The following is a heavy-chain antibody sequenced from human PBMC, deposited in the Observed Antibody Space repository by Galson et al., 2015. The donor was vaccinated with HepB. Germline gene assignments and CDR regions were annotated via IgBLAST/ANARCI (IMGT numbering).Heavy chain of an antibody. D-gene: IGHD3-10*01. V-gene: IGHV1-24*01. CDR2: FDPEDGET. CDR3: ATEGGTYYYGSGISSYFDY. Sequence: SVKVSCKVSGYTLTELSMHWVRQAPGKGLEWMGGFDPEDGETIYAQKFQGRVTMTEDTSTDTAYMELSSLRSEDTAVYYCATEGGTYYYGSGISSYFDYWGQGTLVTVSS. J-gene: IGHJ4*02. CDR1: GYTLTELS.